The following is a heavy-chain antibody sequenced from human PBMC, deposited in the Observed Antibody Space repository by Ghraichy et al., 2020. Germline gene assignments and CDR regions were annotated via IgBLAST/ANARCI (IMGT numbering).Heavy chain of an antibody. CDR3: VRGGYYYDSNNYYYRSYFDY. J-gene: IGHJ4*02. CDR2: INSNSGGT. CDR1: GNIFTDYY. Sequence: ASVKVSCKASGNIFTDYYIHWVRQAPGQGLEWMGWINSNSGGTNYAQKFLGRVTMTRDTSISTAYMELSRLRSDDTAVYYCVRGGYYYDSNNYYYRSYFDYWGQGTLVTVSS. V-gene: IGHV1-2*02. D-gene: IGHD3-22*01.